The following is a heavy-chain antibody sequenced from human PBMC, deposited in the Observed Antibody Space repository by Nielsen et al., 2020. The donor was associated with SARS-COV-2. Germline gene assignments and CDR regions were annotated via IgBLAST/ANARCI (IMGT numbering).Heavy chain of an antibody. CDR2: IYYSGST. CDR3: ARDRAHDYVWGSYPRGAFDI. Sequence: RQAPGKGLEWIGSIYYSGSTYYNPSLKSRVTISVDTSKNQFSLKLSSVTAADTAVYYCARDRAHDYVWGSYPRGAFDIWGQGTMVTVS. V-gene: IGHV4-39*07. J-gene: IGHJ3*02. D-gene: IGHD3-16*02.